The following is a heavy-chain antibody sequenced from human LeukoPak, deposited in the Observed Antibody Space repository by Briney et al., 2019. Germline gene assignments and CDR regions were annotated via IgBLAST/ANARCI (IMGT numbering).Heavy chain of an antibody. D-gene: IGHD5-18*01. J-gene: IGHJ6*02. CDR1: GGTFSSYA. V-gene: IGHV1-69*13. CDR2: IIPIFGTA. Sequence: SVKVSCKASGGTFSSYAISWVRQAPGQGLEWMGGIIPIFGTANYAQKFQGRVTITADESTSTAYMELSSLRSEDTAVYYCASPTDTAMVPYYYGMDVWGQGTTVTVSS. CDR3: ASPTDTAMVPYYYGMDV.